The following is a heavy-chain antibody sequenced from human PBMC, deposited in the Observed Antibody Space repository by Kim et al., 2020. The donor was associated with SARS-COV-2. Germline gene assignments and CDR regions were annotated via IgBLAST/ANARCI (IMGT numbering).Heavy chain of an antibody. CDR3: ARGPAQGAPLDY. Sequence: SETLSLTCTVSHGSINNNFWSWIRQPAGQGLEWIGRIYNSGIADYNPSLKSRVVMSLDTSRNQFSLRLTYVTAADSAVYYCARGPAQGAPLDYWGQGTLVTVSS. CDR2: IYNSGIA. V-gene: IGHV4-4*07. J-gene: IGHJ4*02. CDR1: HGSINNNF.